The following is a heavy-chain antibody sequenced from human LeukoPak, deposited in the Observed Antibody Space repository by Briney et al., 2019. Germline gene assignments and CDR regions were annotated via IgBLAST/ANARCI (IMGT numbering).Heavy chain of an antibody. Sequence: GGSLRLSCVASGFTFTQYWMTWVRQAPGKGLEWVARLHPDGSERNYVGSVEGRFTISRDNSKNTLYLQMNSLRAEDTAVYYCAKDIENYYGPSVDYWGQGTLVTVSS. D-gene: IGHD3-10*01. CDR1: GFTFTQYW. CDR2: LHPDGSER. V-gene: IGHV3-7*01. CDR3: AKDIENYYGPSVDY. J-gene: IGHJ4*02.